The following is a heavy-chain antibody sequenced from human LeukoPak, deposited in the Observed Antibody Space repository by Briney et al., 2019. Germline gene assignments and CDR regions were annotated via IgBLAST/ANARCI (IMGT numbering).Heavy chain of an antibody. V-gene: IGHV3-7*01. CDR3: TKDRQGPNQYHMDV. Sequence: GGSLRLSRAASGFTLSRLWMSWVRQAPGRGPEWVANINQDGGTTYYVASEKGRITISRDNDKNSLSLQMSSLRAEDTAVYYCTKDRQGPNQYHMDVWGKGTTVTVSS. CDR1: GFTLSRLW. J-gene: IGHJ6*03. CDR2: INQDGGTT.